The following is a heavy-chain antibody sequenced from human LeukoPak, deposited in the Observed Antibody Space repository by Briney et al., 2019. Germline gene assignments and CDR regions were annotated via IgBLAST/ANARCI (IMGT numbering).Heavy chain of an antibody. D-gene: IGHD3-10*01. CDR1: GYTFTGYY. V-gene: IGHV1-2*02. J-gene: IGHJ3*02. CDR3: ARTITMVRGALTIDAFDI. Sequence: GASVKVSCKASGYTFTGYYMHWVRQAPGQGLEWMGWINPNSGGTNYAQKFQGRVTMTRDTSISTAYMELSRLRSDDTAVYYCARTITMVRGALTIDAFDIWGQGTMVTVSS. CDR2: INPNSGGT.